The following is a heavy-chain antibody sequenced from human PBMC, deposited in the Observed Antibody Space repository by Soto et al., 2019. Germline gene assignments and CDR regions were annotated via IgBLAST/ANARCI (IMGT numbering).Heavy chain of an antibody. V-gene: IGHV1-46*03. D-gene: IGHD6-19*01. CDR2: INPSGGST. CDR3: ARASPYPIAVAGASWFDP. J-gene: IGHJ5*02. CDR1: GYTFTSYY. Sequence: ASVKVSCKASGYTFTSYYMHWVRQAPGQGLEWMGIINPSGGSTSYAQKFQGRVTMTRDTSTSTVYMELSSLRSEDTAVYYCARASPYPIAVAGASWFDPWGQGTLVTVSS.